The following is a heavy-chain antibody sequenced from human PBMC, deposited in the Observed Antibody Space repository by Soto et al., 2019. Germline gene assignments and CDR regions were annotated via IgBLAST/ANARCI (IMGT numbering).Heavy chain of an antibody. V-gene: IGHV3-30*18. J-gene: IGHJ4*02. D-gene: IGHD6-13*01. Sequence: GGSLRLSCAASGFTFSSYVMHWVRQAPGKGLEWVAVISYDGSNKYYADSVKGRFTISRDNSKNTLYLQMNSLRAEDTAVYYCAKEADLGSSWSSFDYWGQGTLVTVSS. CDR2: ISYDGSNK. CDR3: AKEADLGSSWSSFDY. CDR1: GFTFSSYV.